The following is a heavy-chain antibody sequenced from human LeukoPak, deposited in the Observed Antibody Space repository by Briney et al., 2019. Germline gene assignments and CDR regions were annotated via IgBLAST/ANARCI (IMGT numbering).Heavy chain of an antibody. CDR2: IYYSGST. V-gene: IGHV4-31*03. Sequence: SETLSLACTVSGGSIRCGTDPWNWFRQHPGEGLEWIGYIYYSGSTYYNPSLKSRVSISVDTSKNQFSLKLSSVTAADTAVYYCARGRGVWGQGTTVTVSS. CDR1: GGSIRCGTDP. J-gene: IGHJ6*02. CDR3: ARGRGV.